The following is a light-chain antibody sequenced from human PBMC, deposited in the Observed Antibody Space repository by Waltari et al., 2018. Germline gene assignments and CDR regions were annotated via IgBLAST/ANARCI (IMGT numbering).Light chain of an antibody. CDR1: QSVSSSS. J-gene: IGKJ1*01. CDR3: QQYGSSSWT. Sequence: DIVLTQSPGTLSLSPGERATLSCRASQSVSSSSLAWYQQKPGQAPRLLIYGASSRATGIPDRFSGSGSGTDFTLTISRLEPEDFAVYYCQQYGSSSWTFGQGTKEEIK. CDR2: GAS. V-gene: IGKV3-20*01.